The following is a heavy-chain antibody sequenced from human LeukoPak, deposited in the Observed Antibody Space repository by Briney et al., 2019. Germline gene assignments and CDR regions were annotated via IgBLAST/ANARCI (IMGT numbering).Heavy chain of an antibody. Sequence: SETLSLTCTVSGYSISSRYSWGWIRQPPGKGLEWIGEINHSGSTNYNPSLKSRVTISVDTSKNQFSLKLSSVTAADTAVYYCARGRQKLYSSSWYDYWGQGTLVTVSS. CDR1: GYSISSRYS. J-gene: IGHJ4*02. V-gene: IGHV4-38-2*02. CDR3: ARGRQKLYSSSWYDY. D-gene: IGHD6-13*01. CDR2: INHSGST.